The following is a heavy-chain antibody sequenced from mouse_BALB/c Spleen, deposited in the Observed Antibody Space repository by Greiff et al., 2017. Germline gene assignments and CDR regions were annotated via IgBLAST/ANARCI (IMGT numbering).Heavy chain of an antibody. D-gene: IGHD2-14*01. CDR2: IDPETGGT. CDR1: GYTFTDYE. J-gene: IGHJ4*01. CDR3: TRRGRYDGRAMDY. Sequence: QVHVKQSGAELVRPGASVTLSCKASGYTFTDYEMHWVKQTPVHGLEWIGAIDPETGGTAYNQKFKGKATLTADKSSSTAYMELRSLTSEDSAVYYCTRRGRYDGRAMDYWGQGTSVTVSS. V-gene: IGHV1-15*01.